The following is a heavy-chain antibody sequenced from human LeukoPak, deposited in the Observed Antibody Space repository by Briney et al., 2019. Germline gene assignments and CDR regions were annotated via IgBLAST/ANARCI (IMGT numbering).Heavy chain of an antibody. V-gene: IGHV4-59*08. CDR2: IYYSGST. Sequence: PSETLSLTCTVSGGSISSYYWSWIRQPPGKGLEWIGYIYYSGSTNYNPSLMSRVTISVDTSKNQFSLKLSSVTAADTAVYYCAGQGVAAAGTSRSDYWGQGTLVTVSS. D-gene: IGHD6-13*01. CDR3: AGQGVAAAGTSRSDY. CDR1: GGSISSYY. J-gene: IGHJ4*02.